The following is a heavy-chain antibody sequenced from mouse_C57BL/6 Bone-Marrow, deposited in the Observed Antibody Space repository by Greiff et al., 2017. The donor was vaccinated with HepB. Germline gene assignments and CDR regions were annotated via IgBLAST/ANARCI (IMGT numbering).Heavy chain of an antibody. CDR1: GYTFTDYY. CDR2: INPNNGGT. CDR3: ARGGGVVPHWYFDV. D-gene: IGHD1-1*01. V-gene: IGHV1-26*01. J-gene: IGHJ1*03. Sequence: VQLQQSGPELVKPGASVKISCKASGYTFTDYYMNWVKQSHGKSLEWIGDINPNNGGTSYNQKFKGKATLTVDKSSSTAYMELRSLTSEDSAVYYCARGGGVVPHWYFDVWGTGTTVTVSS.